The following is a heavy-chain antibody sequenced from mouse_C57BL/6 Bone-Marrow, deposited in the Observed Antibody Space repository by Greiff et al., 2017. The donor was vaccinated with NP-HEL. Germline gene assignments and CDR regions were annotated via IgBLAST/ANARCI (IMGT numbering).Heavy chain of an antibody. V-gene: IGHV1-15*01. J-gene: IGHJ4*01. D-gene: IGHD1-1*01. Sequence: QVQLQQSGAELVRPGASVTLSCKASGYTFTDYEMHWVKQTPVHGLEWIGAIDPETGGTDYNQKFKGKATLTADKSSSTAYMELRSLTSEDSAVDSYTIYCGSTQGAMDYWGQGTAVTVSA. CDR3: TIYCGSTQGAMDY. CDR1: GYTFTDYE. CDR2: IDPETGGT.